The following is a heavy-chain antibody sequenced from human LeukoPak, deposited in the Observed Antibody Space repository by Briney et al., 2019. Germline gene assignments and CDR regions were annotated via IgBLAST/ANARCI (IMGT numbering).Heavy chain of an antibody. CDR2: IYSGGST. V-gene: IGHV3-53*01. D-gene: IGHD3-10*01. CDR3: ARDPYYYGSGIWGYFDY. CDR1: GFTVSSNY. Sequence: GGSLRLSCAASGFTVSSNYMSWVRQAPGKGLEWVSVIYSGGSTYYADSVKGRFTISRDNSKNTLYLQMDSLRAEDTAVYYCARDPYYYGSGIWGYFDYWGQGTLVTVSS. J-gene: IGHJ4*02.